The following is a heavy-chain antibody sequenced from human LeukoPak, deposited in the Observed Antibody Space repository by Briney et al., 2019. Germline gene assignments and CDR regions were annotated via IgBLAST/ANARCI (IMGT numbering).Heavy chain of an antibody. J-gene: IGHJ3*01. V-gene: IGHV3-7*01. CDR3: ARYITRIDSGGGGINAFNV. D-gene: IGHD4/OR15-4a*01. Sequence: PGGSLTLSCAASGFTFSSHWMTWVRQAPGMGLEWVANIKHDGREKSYIDSVKGRFTIPRDNGKHSLYMQMNRVRAEDTAVYYCARYITRIDSGGGGINAFNVWGQG. CDR1: GFTFSSHW. CDR2: IKHDGREK.